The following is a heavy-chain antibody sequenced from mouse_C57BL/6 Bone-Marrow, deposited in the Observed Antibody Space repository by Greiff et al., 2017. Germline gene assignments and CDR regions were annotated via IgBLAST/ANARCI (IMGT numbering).Heavy chain of an antibody. CDR3: TRAFYDGYFFDY. CDR2: ISSGGDYI. J-gene: IGHJ2*01. D-gene: IGHD2-3*01. CDR1: GFTFSSYA. Sequence: EVQRVESGEGLVKPGGFLKLSCAASGFTFSSYAMSWVRQTPEKRLEWVAYISSGGDYIYYADTVKGRFTISRDNARNTLYLQMSSLKSEDTAMYYCTRAFYDGYFFDYWGQGTTLTVSS. V-gene: IGHV5-9-1*02.